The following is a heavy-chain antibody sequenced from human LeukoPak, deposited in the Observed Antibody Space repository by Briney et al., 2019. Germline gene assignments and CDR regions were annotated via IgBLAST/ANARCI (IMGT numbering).Heavy chain of an antibody. CDR3: ARGLRGYYYGSGSYLLDY. V-gene: IGHV4-39*01. D-gene: IGHD3-10*01. CDR2: IYYSGST. CDR1: GGSISSSSYY. Sequence: PSETLSLTCTVSGGSISSSSYYWGWVRQPPGKGLEWIGSIYYSGSTYYNPSLKSRVTISVDTSKNQFSLKLSSVTAADTAVYYCARGLRGYYYGSGSYLLDYWGQGTLVTVSS. J-gene: IGHJ4*02.